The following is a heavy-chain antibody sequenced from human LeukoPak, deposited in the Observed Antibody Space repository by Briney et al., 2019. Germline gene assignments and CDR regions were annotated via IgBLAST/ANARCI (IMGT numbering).Heavy chain of an antibody. CDR2: INPGGGYT. CDR3: ARTRSMDV. Sequence: GESLKISCKGSGYSFTNNFIQWVRRAPGQGLEWMGIINPGGGYTTYAQKFQGRVTLTRDTSTSTAYMELSSLRSEDTALYYCARTRSMDVWGQGTTVTVSS. J-gene: IGHJ6*02. V-gene: IGHV1-46*01. CDR1: GYSFTNNF.